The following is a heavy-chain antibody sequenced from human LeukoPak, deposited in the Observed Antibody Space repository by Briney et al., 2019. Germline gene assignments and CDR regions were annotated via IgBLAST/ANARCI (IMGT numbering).Heavy chain of an antibody. V-gene: IGHV1-2*02. CDR2: INPNSGGT. Sequence: ASVKVSCKASGYTLTGYYTHWVRQAPGQGLEWMGWINPNSGGTNYAQKFQGRVTMTRDTSISTAYMELSRLRSDDTAVYYCARSSGYSYDDYYYYMDVWGKGTTVTVSS. D-gene: IGHD5-18*01. CDR3: ARSSGYSYDDYYYYMDV. J-gene: IGHJ6*03. CDR1: GYTLTGYY.